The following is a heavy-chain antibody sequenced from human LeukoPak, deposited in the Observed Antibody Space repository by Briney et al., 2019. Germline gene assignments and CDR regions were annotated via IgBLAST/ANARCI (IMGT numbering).Heavy chain of an antibody. D-gene: IGHD3-3*01. CDR1: GGSISSSSYY. CDR2: IYYSGST. V-gene: IGHV4-39*01. Sequence: PSETLSLTCTVSGGSISSSSYYWGWIRQPPGKGLEWIGSIYYSGSTYYNPSLKSRVTISVDTSKNQFSLKLSSVTAADTAVYYCARHEDRILRFLECSPFDPWGQGTLVTVSS. CDR3: ARHEDRILRFLECSPFDP. J-gene: IGHJ5*02.